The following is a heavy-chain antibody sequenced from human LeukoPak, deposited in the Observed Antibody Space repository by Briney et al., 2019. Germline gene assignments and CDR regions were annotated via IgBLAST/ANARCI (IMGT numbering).Heavy chain of an antibody. CDR3: ARDTSLDV. CDR1: GGSVSSGSYY. Sequence: SETLSLTCTVSGGSVSSGSYYWSWIRQPPGKGLEWIGYIYYSGSTNYNPSLKSRVTISVDTSKNQFSLKLSSVTVADTAVYYCARDTSLDVWGQGTTVTVSS. CDR2: IYYSGST. V-gene: IGHV4-61*01. J-gene: IGHJ6*02. D-gene: IGHD2/OR15-2a*01.